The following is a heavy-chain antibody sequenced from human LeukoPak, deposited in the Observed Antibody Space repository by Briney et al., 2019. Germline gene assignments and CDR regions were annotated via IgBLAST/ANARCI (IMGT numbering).Heavy chain of an antibody. CDR2: ISDDGSNK. Sequence: GGSLRLSCAASGFTFSTYGMHWVRQAPGKGLEWVAVISDDGSNKYYADSVKGRFTISRDNSKNTLYLQMNSLRAEDTAVYYCARDGGGNDYWGQGTLVTVSS. J-gene: IGHJ4*02. D-gene: IGHD2-15*01. V-gene: IGHV3-30*03. CDR1: GFTFSTYG. CDR3: ARDGGGNDY.